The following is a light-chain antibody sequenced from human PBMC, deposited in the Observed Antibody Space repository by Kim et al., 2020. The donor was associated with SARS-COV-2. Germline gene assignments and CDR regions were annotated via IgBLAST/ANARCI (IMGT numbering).Light chain of an antibody. CDR2: KAS. CDR3: QQYNTSPWT. J-gene: IGKJ1*01. V-gene: IGKV1-5*03. Sequence: DIQMTQSPSTLSASVGDRVTITCRASQSISSHLAWYQQEPGRAPKLLIYKASTLESGVPSRFSGSGSGTEFTLSISSLQPDDFATFYCQQYNTSPWTLGQGTKVDIK. CDR1: QSISSH.